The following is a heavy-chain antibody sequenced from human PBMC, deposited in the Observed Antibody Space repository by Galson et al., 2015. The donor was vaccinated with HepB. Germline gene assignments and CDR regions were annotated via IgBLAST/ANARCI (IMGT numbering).Heavy chain of an antibody. Sequence: SLRLSCAASGFNANNNYMTWVRQAPGKGLEWVSIIYSNGNTYNIDSVRGRFITSRDKSKNTMFLQMNNLRAEDTAVYFCATSPAEAHEIWGQGTKVTVSS. CDR3: ATSPAEAHEI. V-gene: IGHV3-53*01. CDR1: GFNANNNY. J-gene: IGHJ3*02. CDR2: IYSNGNT. D-gene: IGHD2-2*01.